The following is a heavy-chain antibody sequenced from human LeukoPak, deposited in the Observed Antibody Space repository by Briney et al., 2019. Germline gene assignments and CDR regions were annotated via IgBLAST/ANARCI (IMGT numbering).Heavy chain of an antibody. CDR3: AKSNGYGLVDI. V-gene: IGHV4-4*02. J-gene: IGHJ3*02. CDR2: IFYSGST. CDR1: GGSISSNNW. D-gene: IGHD3-10*01. Sequence: SETLSLTCAVSGGSISSNNWWSWVRQPPGKGLEWIGNIFYSGSTYYSPSLRSRVTISLDTSRNQFSLKLNSVTAADTAVYYCAKSNGYGLVDIWGQGTMVTVSS.